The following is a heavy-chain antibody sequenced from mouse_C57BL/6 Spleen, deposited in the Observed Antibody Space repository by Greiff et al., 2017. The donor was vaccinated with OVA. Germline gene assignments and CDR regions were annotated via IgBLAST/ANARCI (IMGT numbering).Heavy chain of an antibody. CDR3: AKLGRGFAY. D-gene: IGHD4-1*01. CDR2: IWGGGST. V-gene: IGHV2-9*01. Sequence: QVQLQESGPGLVAPSQSLSITCTVSGFSLTSYGVDWVRQPPGQGLEWLGVIWGGGSTNYNSALMSRLSISKDNSKSQVFLKMTSLQTDDTAMYYCAKLGRGFAYWGQGTLVTVSA. J-gene: IGHJ3*01. CDR1: GFSLTSYG.